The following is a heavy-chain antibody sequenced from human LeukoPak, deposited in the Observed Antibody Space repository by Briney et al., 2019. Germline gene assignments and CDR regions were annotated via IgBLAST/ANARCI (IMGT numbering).Heavy chain of an antibody. CDR1: EFTLSSCA. Sequence: PGGSLRLSCAASEFTLSSCAMNWVRQAPGKGLEWVSGISGSGGITHYADSVRGRFTISRDNFKNTLDLQMNSLRAEDTAVHYCAKDPTDFDSSGQTYFDYWGQGALVTVSS. CDR2: ISGSGGIT. V-gene: IGHV3-23*01. D-gene: IGHD3-22*01. J-gene: IGHJ4*02. CDR3: AKDPTDFDSSGQTYFDY.